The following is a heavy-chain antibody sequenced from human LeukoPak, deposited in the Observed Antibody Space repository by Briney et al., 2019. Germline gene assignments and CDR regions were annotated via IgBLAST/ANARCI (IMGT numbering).Heavy chain of an antibody. CDR3: ARGPLSGGAIQFDY. V-gene: IGHV3-74*01. D-gene: IGHD2-21*01. Sequence: GGSLRLSCAASGFTFSSYWMHWVRQAPGKGLVWVSRITPDGRSTSHADSEKGRFTISRDNARNTLYLQMNSLRAEDTAVYYCARGPLSGGAIQFDYWGQGTLVTVSS. CDR2: ITPDGRST. CDR1: GFTFSSYW. J-gene: IGHJ4*02.